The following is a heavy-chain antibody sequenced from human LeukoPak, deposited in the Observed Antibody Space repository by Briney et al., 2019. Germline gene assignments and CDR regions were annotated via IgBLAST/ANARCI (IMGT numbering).Heavy chain of an antibody. D-gene: IGHD3-9*01. CDR3: ARDREYYDILTGLGVHDNFQH. CDR2: ISSSSSYI. Sequence: GGSLRLSCAASGFTFSSYSMNWVRQAPGKGLEWVSSISSSSSYIYYADSVKGRFTISRDNAKNSLYLQMNSLRAEDTAVYYCARDREYYDILTGLGVHDNFQHWGQGTLVTVSS. CDR1: GFTFSSYS. V-gene: IGHV3-21*01. J-gene: IGHJ1*01.